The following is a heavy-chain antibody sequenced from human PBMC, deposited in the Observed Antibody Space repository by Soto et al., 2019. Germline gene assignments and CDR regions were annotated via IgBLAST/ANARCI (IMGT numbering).Heavy chain of an antibody. Sequence: SETLSLTCTVSGGSISSVDYYWSWIRQPPGKGLEWIGYIYYSGSTYYNPSLKSRVTISVDTSKNQFSLKLSSVTAADTAVYYCARDPPSYYYDSSGYYGDYWGQGTLVTVSS. CDR2: IYYSGST. CDR3: ARDPPSYYYDSSGYYGDY. D-gene: IGHD3-22*01. J-gene: IGHJ4*02. V-gene: IGHV4-30-4*01. CDR1: GGSISSVDYY.